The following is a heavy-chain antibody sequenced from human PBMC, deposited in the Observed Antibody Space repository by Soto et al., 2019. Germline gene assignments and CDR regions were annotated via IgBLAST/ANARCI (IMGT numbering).Heavy chain of an antibody. J-gene: IGHJ4*02. CDR1: GGTFSSYA. CDR2: IIPIFGTT. CDR3: ARDPKYGDYLYYFDY. D-gene: IGHD4-17*01. V-gene: IGHV1-69*12. Sequence: VQLVQSGAEVKKPGSSVKVSCKASGGTFSSYAISWVRQAPGQGREWMGGIIPIFGTTNYAQKFQGRVTITADESTTTAYMELSSLRSEDTAVYYCARDPKYGDYLYYFDYWGQGTLVTVSS.